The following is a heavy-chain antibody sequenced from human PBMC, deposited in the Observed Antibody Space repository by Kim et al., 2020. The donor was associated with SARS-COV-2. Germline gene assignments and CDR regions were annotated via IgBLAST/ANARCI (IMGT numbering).Heavy chain of an antibody. J-gene: IGHJ2*01. V-gene: IGHV3-53*01. Sequence: GGSLRLSCVASGFTVSSNYMNWVRQAPGKGLEWVSLIYSGGTTDYADSVKGRFTISRDNSDNTLHLQMTSLRTEDTATYFCVRGFCSGGSCYPRNHWYFDLWGRGTLVTVSS. CDR3: VRGFCSGGSCYPRNHWYFDL. D-gene: IGHD2-15*01. CDR2: IYSGGTT. CDR1: GFTVSSNY.